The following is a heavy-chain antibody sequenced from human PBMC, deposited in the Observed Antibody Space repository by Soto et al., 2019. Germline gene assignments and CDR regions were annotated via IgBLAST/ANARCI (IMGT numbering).Heavy chain of an antibody. V-gene: IGHV3-73*01. J-gene: IGHJ4*02. CDR3: GRSRQMGDDIAAHY. CDR1: GFTFSGSA. D-gene: IGHD6-6*01. Sequence: GGSLRLSCAASGFTFSGSAMHWVRQASGKGLEWVGRIRSKANSYATAYAASVKGRFTISRDDSKNTAYLQMNSLRLEDTAVYYCGRSRQMGDDIAAHYWGQGTQVTVSS. CDR2: IRSKANSYAT.